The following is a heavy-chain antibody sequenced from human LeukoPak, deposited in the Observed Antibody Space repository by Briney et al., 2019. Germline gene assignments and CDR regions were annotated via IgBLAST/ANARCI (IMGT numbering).Heavy chain of an antibody. CDR1: GGSISSGDYY. CDR2: IYYSGST. J-gene: IGHJ4*02. D-gene: IGHD6-19*01. CDR3: ARSVAPRSGPDY. V-gene: IGHV4-30-4*01. Sequence: SQTLSLTCTVSGGSISSGDYYWSWIRQPPGKGLEWIGYIYYSGSTNYNPSLKSRVTISVDTSKNQFSLKLSSVTAADTAVYYCARSVAPRSGPDYWGQGTLVTVSS.